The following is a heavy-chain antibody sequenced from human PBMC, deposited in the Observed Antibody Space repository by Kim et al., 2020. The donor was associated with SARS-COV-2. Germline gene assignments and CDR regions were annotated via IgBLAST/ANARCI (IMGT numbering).Heavy chain of an antibody. CDR2: ISYDGNNK. Sequence: GGSLRLSCAASRFTFSSYAMHWVRQAPGKGLEWVAVISYDGNNKYYADSVKGRFTISRDNSKNTLYLQMNSLRAEDTAVYYCARALDILTGDARGMDVCGRGTTVTVSS. V-gene: IGHV3-30-3*01. D-gene: IGHD3-9*01. CDR3: ARALDILTGDARGMDV. J-gene: IGHJ6*02. CDR1: RFTFSSYA.